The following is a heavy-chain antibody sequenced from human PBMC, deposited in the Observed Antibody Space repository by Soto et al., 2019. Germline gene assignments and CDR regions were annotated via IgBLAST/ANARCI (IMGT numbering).Heavy chain of an antibody. CDR3: VIEAKSDNWFDP. V-gene: IGHV4-34*01. J-gene: IGHJ5*02. CDR1: GGSFSGYY. CDR2: INHSGST. Sequence: PSETLSLTCAVYGGSFSGYYWSWIRQPPGKGLEWIGEINHSGSTNYNPSLKSRVTISVDTSKNQFSLKLSSVTAADTAVYYCVIEAKSDNWFDPWGQGTLVTVSS.